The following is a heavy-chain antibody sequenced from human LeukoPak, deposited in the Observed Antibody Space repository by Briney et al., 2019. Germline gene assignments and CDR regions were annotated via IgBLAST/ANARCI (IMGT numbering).Heavy chain of an antibody. CDR1: GFTFSGSA. CDR2: IRSKANSYAT. CDR3: TRQDDILTGYYSFDY. J-gene: IGHJ4*02. V-gene: IGHV3-73*01. D-gene: IGHD3-9*01. Sequence: GGSLRLSCAASGFTFSGSAMHWVRQASGKGLEWVGRIRSKANSYATAYAASVKGRFTISRDDSKNTAYPQMNSLKTEDTAVYYCTRQDDILTGYYSFDYWGQGTLVAVSS.